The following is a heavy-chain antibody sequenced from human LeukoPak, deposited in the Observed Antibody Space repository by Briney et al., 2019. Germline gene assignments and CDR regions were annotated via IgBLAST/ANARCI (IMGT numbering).Heavy chain of an antibody. CDR1: GFTFSSYG. V-gene: IGHV3-30*18. Sequence: PGGSLRLSCAASGFTFSSYGMHWVRQAPGKGLEWVAVISYDGSNKYYADSVKGRFTISRDNSKNTLYLQMNSLRAEDTAVYYCAKGWFQSHFDYWGQGTLVTVSS. D-gene: IGHD3-10*01. CDR2: ISYDGSNK. J-gene: IGHJ4*02. CDR3: AKGWFQSHFDY.